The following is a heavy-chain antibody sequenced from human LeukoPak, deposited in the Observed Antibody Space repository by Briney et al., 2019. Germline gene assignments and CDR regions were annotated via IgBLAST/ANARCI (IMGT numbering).Heavy chain of an antibody. V-gene: IGHV3-23*01. CDR2: ISGSGGST. D-gene: IGHD3-16*02. J-gene: IGHJ4*02. CDR3: AKDLGELSFVTLFDY. CDR1: GFTFSSYA. Sequence: GGSLRLSCAASGFTFSSYAMSWVRQAPGKGLEWVSAISGSGGSTYYADSVKGRFTISRDNSKNTLYLQMNSLRAEDTAVYYCAKDLGELSFVTLFDYWGQGTLVTVSS.